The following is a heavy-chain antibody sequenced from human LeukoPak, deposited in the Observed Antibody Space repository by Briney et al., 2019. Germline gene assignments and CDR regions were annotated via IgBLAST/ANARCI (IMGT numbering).Heavy chain of an antibody. V-gene: IGHV4-59*11. CDR3: ARGPYCSSTSCPYSAFDI. Sequence: PAETLSLTCTVSGGSIGDHYWSWIRQPPGKGLEWIGYIYYSGSTNYNPSLKSRVTISVDTSKNQFSLKLSSVTAADTAVYYCARGPYCSSTSCPYSAFDIWGQGTMVTVSS. CDR2: IYYSGST. D-gene: IGHD2-2*01. J-gene: IGHJ3*02. CDR1: GGSIGDHY.